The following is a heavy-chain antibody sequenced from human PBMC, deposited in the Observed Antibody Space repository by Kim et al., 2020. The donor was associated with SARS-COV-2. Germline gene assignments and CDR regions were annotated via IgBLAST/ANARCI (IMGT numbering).Heavy chain of an antibody. Sequence: SVKVSCKASGGTFSSYAISWVRQAPGQGLEWMGRIIPILGIANYAQKFQGRVTITADKSTSTAYMELSSLRSEDTAVYYCARDPLGDSSFSLVDDYWGQGTLVTVSS. CDR3: ARDPLGDSSFSLVDDY. J-gene: IGHJ4*02. V-gene: IGHV1-69*04. CDR2: IIPILGIA. CDR1: GGTFSSYA. D-gene: IGHD6-13*01.